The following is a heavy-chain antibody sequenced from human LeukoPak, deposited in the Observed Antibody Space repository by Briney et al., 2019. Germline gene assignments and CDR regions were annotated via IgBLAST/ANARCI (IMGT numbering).Heavy chain of an antibody. J-gene: IGHJ4*02. CDR1: GGSFSSYY. CDR3: ARGGYGSGFDY. CDR2: IYTSGST. V-gene: IGHV4-59*10. Sequence: SETLSLTCAVYGGSFSSYYWSWIRQPAGKGLEWIGRIYTSGSTNYNPSLKSRVTISVDTSKNQFSLKLSSVTAADTAVYYCARGGYGSGFDYWGQGTLVTVSS. D-gene: IGHD3-10*01.